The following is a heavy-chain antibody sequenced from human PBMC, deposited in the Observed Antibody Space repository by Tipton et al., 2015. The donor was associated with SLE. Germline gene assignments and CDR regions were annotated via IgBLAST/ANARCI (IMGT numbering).Heavy chain of an antibody. V-gene: IGHV3-7*04. CDR3: ARVVSTGHDY. D-gene: IGHD2-2*01. CDR1: GFTFISSW. J-gene: IGHJ4*02. CDR2: IKPDGSDK. Sequence: GSLRLSCAASGFTFISSWMSWVRQAPGIGLEWVANIKPDGSDKYYVDSMKGRFSISRDNARNSLYLQMNSRRAEDTAVYYCARVVSTGHDYWGQGTLVTVSS.